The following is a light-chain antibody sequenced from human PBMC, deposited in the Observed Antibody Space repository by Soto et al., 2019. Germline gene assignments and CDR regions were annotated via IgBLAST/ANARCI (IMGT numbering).Light chain of an antibody. CDR3: NSFTSRSTYV. CDR1: SSDVGGYKY. J-gene: IGLJ1*01. Sequence: QSVLTQPASVSGSPGQSITISCTGTSSDVGGYKYVSWYQQHPGKAPKLIIYEVSNRPSGVSNRFSGSKSGNTASLTISGIQAEDETDYYCNSFTSRSTYVFGTGTKVTVL. CDR2: EVS. V-gene: IGLV2-14*01.